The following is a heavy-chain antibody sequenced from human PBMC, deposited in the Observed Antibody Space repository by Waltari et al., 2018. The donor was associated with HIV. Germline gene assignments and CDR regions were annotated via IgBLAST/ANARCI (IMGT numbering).Heavy chain of an antibody. CDR3: ARAYCSSTSCHEGYFQH. CDR1: GFTFRSYA. J-gene: IGHJ1*01. CDR2: ISYDGSKK. V-gene: IGHV3-30*04. D-gene: IGHD2-2*01. Sequence: QVQLVESGGGVVQPGRSLRLSCAASGFTFRSYAVHWVRQAPGKGLEWVAVISYDGSKKYYADSVKGRFTISRDNSKNTLYLQMNSLRTEDTAVYYCARAYCSSTSCHEGYFQHWGQGTLVTVSS.